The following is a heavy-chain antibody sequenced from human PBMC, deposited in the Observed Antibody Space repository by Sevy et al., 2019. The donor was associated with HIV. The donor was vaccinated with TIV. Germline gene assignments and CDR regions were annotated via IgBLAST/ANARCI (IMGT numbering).Heavy chain of an antibody. J-gene: IGHJ3*01. V-gene: IGHV6-1*01. CDR1: GDSVSSNIAA. CDR3: ARACCSDGRFGGLGAFDF. Sequence: QSQTLSLTCAISGDSVSSNIAAWNWIRQSPSRGLEWLGRTHYRSKWCNDYAVSVKGRITINPDTSKNQFCLHLNSVTPEDTAVYYCARACCSDGRFGGLGAFDFWGQGTMVTVSS. CDR2: THYRSKWCN. D-gene: IGHD2-15*01.